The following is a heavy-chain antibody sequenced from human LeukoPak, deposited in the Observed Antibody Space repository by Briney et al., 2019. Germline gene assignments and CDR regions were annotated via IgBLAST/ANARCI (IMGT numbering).Heavy chain of an antibody. CDR2: IKQDGSKK. CDR3: TRVGYIDEGIDY. D-gene: IGHD5-24*01. J-gene: IGHJ4*02. Sequence: GGSLRLSCVASGFPFSSYWMTWVRQALGKGLEWVANIKQDGSKKSYVDFVKGRFTISRGNAKNSLYLQMNSLRAEDTAIYYCTRVGYIDEGIDYWGQGTLVTVSS. CDR1: GFPFSSYW. V-gene: IGHV3-7*04.